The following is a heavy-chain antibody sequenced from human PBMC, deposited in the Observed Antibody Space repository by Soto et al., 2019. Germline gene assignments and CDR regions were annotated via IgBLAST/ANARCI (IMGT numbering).Heavy chain of an antibody. V-gene: IGHV3-21*01. CDR3: ARGYFPAAAYDALDI. CDR2: ISSSSSYI. Sequence: PGGSLRLSCAASGFTFSSYSMNWVRQAPGKGLEWVSSISSSSSYIYYADSVKGRFTISRDNAKNSLYLQMNSLRTEDTAVYYCARGYFPAAAYDALDIWGQGTMVTVSS. D-gene: IGHD6-13*01. CDR1: GFTFSSYS. J-gene: IGHJ3*02.